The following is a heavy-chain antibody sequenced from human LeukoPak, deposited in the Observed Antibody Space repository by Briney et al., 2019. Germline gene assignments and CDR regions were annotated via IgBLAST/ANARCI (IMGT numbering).Heavy chain of an antibody. J-gene: IGHJ6*02. CDR3: ATLDSAMVNYYGMDV. Sequence: GGSLRLSCAASGFTISSYAMTWVRQAPGKGLEWVSTISGSGGRTYYPDSVKGRFTISRDNSRNTLFLQMDSLRAEGTAVYYCATLDSAMVNYYGMDVWGQGTTVTVSS. CDR1: GFTISSYA. CDR2: ISGSGGRT. V-gene: IGHV3-23*01. D-gene: IGHD5-18*01.